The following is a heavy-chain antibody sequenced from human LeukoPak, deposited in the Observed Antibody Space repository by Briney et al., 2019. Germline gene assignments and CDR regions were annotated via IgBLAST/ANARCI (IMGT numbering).Heavy chain of an antibody. CDR1: GYTFTAYY. CDR3: ATSGDNYGYNWFDP. CDR2: IIPILGIA. V-gene: IGHV1-69*02. J-gene: IGHJ5*02. Sequence: ASVKVSCKASGYTFTAYYMHWLRQAPGQGLEWMGRIIPILGIANYAQNLQGRVMITADKSTSTAYMELSSLRSEDTAVYYCATSGDNYGYNWFDPWGQGTLVTVSS. D-gene: IGHD5-18*01.